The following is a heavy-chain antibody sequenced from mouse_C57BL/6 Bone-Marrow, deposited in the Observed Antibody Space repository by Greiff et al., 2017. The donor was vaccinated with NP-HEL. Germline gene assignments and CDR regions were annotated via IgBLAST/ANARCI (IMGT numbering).Heavy chain of an antibody. CDR2: INPNNGGT. V-gene: IGHV1-26*01. CDR3: ARRDYYGTGAMDY. J-gene: IGHJ4*01. CDR1: GYTFTDYY. Sequence: EVMPQQSGPELVKPGASVKISCKASGYTFTDYYMNWVKQSHGKSLEWIGDINPNNGGTSYNQKFKGKATLTVDKSSSTAYMELRSLTSEDSAVYYCARRDYYGTGAMDYWGQGTSVTVSS. D-gene: IGHD1-1*01.